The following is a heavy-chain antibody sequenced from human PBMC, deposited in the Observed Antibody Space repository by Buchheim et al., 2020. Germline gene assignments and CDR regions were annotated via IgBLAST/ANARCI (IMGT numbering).Heavy chain of an antibody. J-gene: IGHJ3*02. D-gene: IGHD1-7*01. CDR2: INHSGST. CDR3: ARGLSTESYNWNYSGDAFDI. CDR1: GGSFSGYY. V-gene: IGHV4-34*01. Sequence: QVQLQQWGAGLLKPSETLSLTCAVYGGSFSGYYWSWIRQPPGKGLEWIGEINHSGSTNYNPSLKSRVTISVDTSKNQFSLKLCAVTAADTAVYYCARGLSTESYNWNYSGDAFDIWGQGT.